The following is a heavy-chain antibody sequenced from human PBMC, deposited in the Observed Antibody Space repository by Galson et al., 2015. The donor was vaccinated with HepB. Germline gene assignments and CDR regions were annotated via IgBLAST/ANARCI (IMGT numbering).Heavy chain of an antibody. CDR1: GFTVSSTY. V-gene: IGHV3-66*01. CDR3: ARYKYGYYYMDV. CDR2: IYDSDSR. D-gene: IGHD5-24*01. Sequence: SLRLSCAASGFTVSSTYMSWVRQAPGKGLDWVSAIYDSDSRYYADAVKGRFTISRDNSRNNLNLQLNSMIDEDTAVYYCARYKYGYYYMDVWGKGTTVTVSS. J-gene: IGHJ6*03.